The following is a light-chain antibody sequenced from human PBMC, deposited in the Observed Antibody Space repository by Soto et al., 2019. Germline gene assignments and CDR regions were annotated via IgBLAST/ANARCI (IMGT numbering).Light chain of an antibody. Sequence: EIVLTQSPGTLSLSPGERAALSCRASQSVSSSYLAWYQQKPGQAPRLLIYGASSRATGIPDRFSGSGSGTEVTLTISRLEPEDFAVYYCQQYGSSPQTFGQGTKVEIK. CDR2: GAS. V-gene: IGKV3-20*01. CDR1: QSVSSSY. CDR3: QQYGSSPQT. J-gene: IGKJ1*01.